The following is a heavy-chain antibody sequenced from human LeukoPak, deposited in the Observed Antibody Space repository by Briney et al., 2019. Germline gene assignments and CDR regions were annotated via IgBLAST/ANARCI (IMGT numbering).Heavy chain of an antibody. CDR3: AWGSRSLYFDY. V-gene: IGHV1-8*01. Sequence: ASVKVSCKASGYTFTSYDINWVRQATGQGLEWMGWMNPNSGNTGYAQKFQGRVTLTRNTSITAAYMELRSLRSEDTAVYSCAWGSRSLYFDYWGQGTLVTVSS. D-gene: IGHD1-14*01. CDR2: MNPNSGNT. CDR1: GYTFTSYD. J-gene: IGHJ4*02.